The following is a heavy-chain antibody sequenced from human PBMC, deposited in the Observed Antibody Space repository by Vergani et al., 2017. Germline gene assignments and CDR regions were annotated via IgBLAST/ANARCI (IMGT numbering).Heavy chain of an antibody. D-gene: IGHD3-10*01. CDR1: DSSIMTNPY. J-gene: IGHJ6*02. CDR2: IHHSGDT. CDR3: ARHRGSGGFFPSSYFYGMDV. Sequence: QVQLQESGPGLVKLSETLTLTCDVSDSSIMTNPYWGWFRQSPGKGLEWIGCIHHSGDTHYNSSLKSRVSISIVSSSKFSLSLTSVTAADTAIYYCARHRGSGGFFPSSYFYGMDVWGHGITVTVSS. V-gene: IGHV4-38-2*01.